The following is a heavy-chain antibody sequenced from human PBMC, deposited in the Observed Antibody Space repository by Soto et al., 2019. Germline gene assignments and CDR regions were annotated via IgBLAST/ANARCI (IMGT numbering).Heavy chain of an antibody. J-gene: IGHJ6*02. CDR2: IYHSGST. CDR3: ARGLCSSTSCYFYYDGMDV. CDR1: GYSISSGYY. D-gene: IGHD2-2*01. Sequence: SETLSLTCAVSGYSISSGYYWGWIRQPPGKGLEWIGSIYHSGSTYYNPSLKSRVTISVDTSKNQFSLKLSSVTAADTAVYYCARGLCSSTSCYFYYDGMDVRGQGTTVT. V-gene: IGHV4-38-2*01.